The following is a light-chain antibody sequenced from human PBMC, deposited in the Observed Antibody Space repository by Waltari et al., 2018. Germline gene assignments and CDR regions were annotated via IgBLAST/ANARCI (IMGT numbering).Light chain of an antibody. V-gene: IGLV1-51*02. CDR2: GKD. J-gene: IGLJ2*01. CDR1: TSNIGNNY. CDR3: GTWDNTLSAV. Sequence: QSVLTQPPSVSAAPGQKVSISCPGSTSNIGNNYVSWYQQFPGEAPKVLIYGKDKRTTGIPDRFSGSKSGTSATLDITGLQTGDEAVYYCGTWDNTLSAVFGGGTKVTVL.